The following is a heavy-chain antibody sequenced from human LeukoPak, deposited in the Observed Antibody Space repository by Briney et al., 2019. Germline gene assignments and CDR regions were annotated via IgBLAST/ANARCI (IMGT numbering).Heavy chain of an antibody. J-gene: IGHJ4*02. CDR2: IYENGGTT. V-gene: IGHV3-23*01. D-gene: IGHD2-21*01. CDR1: GFTFRSHA. Sequence: GALRLSCVGSGFTFRSHAMSWVRQAPEKGLEFVSGIYENGGTTYYADSVKGRFSISRDNSKNTLYLQMDSLRGEDTAVYYCAKDFRIGYSAHFDYWGQGALVTVSS. CDR3: AKDFRIGYSAHFDY.